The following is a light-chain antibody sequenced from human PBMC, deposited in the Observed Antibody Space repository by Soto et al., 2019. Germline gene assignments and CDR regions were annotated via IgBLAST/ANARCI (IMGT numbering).Light chain of an antibody. Sequence: QSVLTQPASVSGSPGQSITISCTGSSSDVGDYDFVSWYQQHPGKAPKLIIYEVSDRPSGVSNHFSGSKSGNTASLTISGLQAEDDAHYYCSSFTSTGTLVVFGGGTKLTVL. CDR1: SSDVGDYDF. CDR3: SSFTSTGTLVV. CDR2: EVS. V-gene: IGLV2-14*01. J-gene: IGLJ2*01.